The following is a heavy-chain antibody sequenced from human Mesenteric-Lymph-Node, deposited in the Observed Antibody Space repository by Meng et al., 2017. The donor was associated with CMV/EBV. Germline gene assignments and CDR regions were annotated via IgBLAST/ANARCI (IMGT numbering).Heavy chain of an antibody. Sequence: GESLKISCAASGFTFSTYSMNWVRQAPGKGLEWVSYISSSSSIISYADSVKGRFTISRDNSKHTLYLQMISLRAEDTAVYYCAQESIVAVPAAPNFGMDVWGQGTTVTVSS. D-gene: IGHD2-2*01. CDR2: ISSSSSII. V-gene: IGHV3-48*01. CDR1: GFTFSTYS. J-gene: IGHJ6*02. CDR3: AQESIVAVPAAPNFGMDV.